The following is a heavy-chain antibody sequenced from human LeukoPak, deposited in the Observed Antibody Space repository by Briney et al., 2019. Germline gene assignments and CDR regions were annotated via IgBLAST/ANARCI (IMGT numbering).Heavy chain of an antibody. CDR3: ARHAPYSSSWYTLQINWFDP. D-gene: IGHD6-13*01. CDR1: GGSFSGYY. J-gene: IGHJ5*02. Sequence: SETLSLTCAVYGGSFSGYYWSWIRQPPGKGLEWIGEINHSGSTNYNPSLKSRVTISVDTSKNQFSLKLSSVTAADTAVYYCARHAPYSSSWYTLQINWFDPWGQGTLVTVSS. V-gene: IGHV4-34*01. CDR2: INHSGST.